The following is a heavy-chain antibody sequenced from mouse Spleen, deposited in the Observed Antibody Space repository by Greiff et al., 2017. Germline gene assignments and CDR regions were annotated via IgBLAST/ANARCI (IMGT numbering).Heavy chain of an antibody. V-gene: IGHV1-5*01. J-gene: IGHJ2*01. CDR3: TRSNWDLGYYFDY. Sequence: VQLQQSGTVLARPGASVKMSCKTSGYTFTSYWMHWVKQRPGQGLEWIGAIYPGNSDTSYNQKFKGKAKLTAVTSASTAYMELSSLTNEDSAVYYCTRSNWDLGYYFDYWGQGTTLTVSS. CDR2: IYPGNSDT. D-gene: IGHD4-1*01. CDR1: GYTFTSYW.